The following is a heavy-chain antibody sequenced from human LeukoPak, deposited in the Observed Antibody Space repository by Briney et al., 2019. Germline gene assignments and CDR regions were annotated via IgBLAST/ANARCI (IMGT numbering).Heavy chain of an antibody. J-gene: IGHJ4*02. CDR3: AKTRPLDSSSWSHGDY. V-gene: IGHV3-23*01. CDR1: GFTFSSYA. CDR2: ISGSDDST. Sequence: GGSLRLSCAASGFTFSSYAMSWVRQAPGKGLEWVSAISGSDDSTYYGDSVKGRFTISRDNSKNTLYLQMNSLRAEDTAVYYCAKTRPLDSSSWSHGDYWGQETLVTVSS. D-gene: IGHD6-13*01.